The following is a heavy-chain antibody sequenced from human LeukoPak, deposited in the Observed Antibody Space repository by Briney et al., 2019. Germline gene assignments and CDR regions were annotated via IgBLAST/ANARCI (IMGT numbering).Heavy chain of an antibody. CDR1: GGSISSSSYY. CDR2: IYYSGST. V-gene: IGHV4-39*01. D-gene: IGHD2-2*01. Sequence: SETLSLTCTVSGGSISSSSYYWGWIRQPPGKGLEWIGSIYYSGSTSYNPSLKSRVTISVDTSKNQFSLKLSSVTAADTAVYYCARQLGYCSSTSCYADKVDYWGQGTLVTVSS. J-gene: IGHJ4*02. CDR3: ARQLGYCSSTSCYADKVDY.